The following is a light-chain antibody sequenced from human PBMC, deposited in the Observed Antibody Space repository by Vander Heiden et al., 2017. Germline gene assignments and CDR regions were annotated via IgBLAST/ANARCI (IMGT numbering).Light chain of an antibody. CDR2: EAS. V-gene: IGKV1-33*01. Sequence: DIQMNQSPSSLSASVGDRVTITCQASQDISNYLNWYQQKPGKAPKLLIYEASKLETGVPSRFSGRGSGTDFTFTISSLQPEDVATHYCQQDDKLPRAFGQGTQVEIK. CDR1: QDISNY. CDR3: QQDDKLPRA. J-gene: IGKJ5*01.